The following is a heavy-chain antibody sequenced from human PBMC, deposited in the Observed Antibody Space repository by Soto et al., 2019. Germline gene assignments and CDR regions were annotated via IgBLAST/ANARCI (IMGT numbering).Heavy chain of an antibody. Sequence: QVQLQQWGAGLLKPSETLSLTCAVYGGSFSGYYWSWIRQPPGKGLEWIGEINHSGSTNYNPSLKSRVTISVDTSKNQFSLKLSSVTAADTAVYYCAREYRRYNWNSYWYFDLWGRGTLVTVSS. D-gene: IGHD1-20*01. CDR3: AREYRRYNWNSYWYFDL. CDR2: INHSGST. V-gene: IGHV4-34*01. CDR1: GGSFSGYY. J-gene: IGHJ2*01.